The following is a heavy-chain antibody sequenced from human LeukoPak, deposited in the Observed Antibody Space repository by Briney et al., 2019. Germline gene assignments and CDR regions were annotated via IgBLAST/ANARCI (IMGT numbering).Heavy chain of an antibody. CDR2: ISGYNGNT. D-gene: IGHD1-26*01. J-gene: IGHJ4*02. CDR1: GYTFTTYN. CDR3: ARDGSNLFHQTIDY. Sequence: ASVKVSCKASGYTFTTYNINWVRQAPGQGLEWMGWISGYNGNTNYAQKLQGRVTMTTDTSTSTAYMELRSLKSDDTAVYYCARDGSNLFHQTIDYWGQGTLVTVSS. V-gene: IGHV1-18*01.